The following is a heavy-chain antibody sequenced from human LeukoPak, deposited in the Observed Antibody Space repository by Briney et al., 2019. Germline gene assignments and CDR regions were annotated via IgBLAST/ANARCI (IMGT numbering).Heavy chain of an antibody. J-gene: IGHJ4*02. D-gene: IGHD3-10*01. Sequence: ASVKVSCKASGGTFSSYAISWVRQAPGQGLEWMGRIIPIFGTANYAQKFQGRVTITTDESTSTAYMELSSLRSEDTAVYYCAREGSGWQGTRGSSYYFDYWGQGTLVTVSS. CDR1: GGTFSSYA. CDR2: IIPIFGTA. CDR3: AREGSGWQGTRGSSYYFDY. V-gene: IGHV1-69*05.